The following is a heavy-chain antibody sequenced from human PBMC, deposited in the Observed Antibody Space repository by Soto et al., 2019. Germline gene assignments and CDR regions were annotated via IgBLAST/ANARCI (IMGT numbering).Heavy chain of an antibody. Sequence: SVKVSCKASGGTFSSYAIIWVRQAPGQGLEWMGGIIPIFGTANYAQKFQGRVTITADESTSTAYMELSSLRSEDTAVYYCAAKYQLPIMNWFDPWGQGTLVTVSS. CDR2: IIPIFGTA. D-gene: IGHD2-2*01. CDR1: GGTFSSYA. V-gene: IGHV1-69*13. J-gene: IGHJ5*02. CDR3: AAKYQLPIMNWFDP.